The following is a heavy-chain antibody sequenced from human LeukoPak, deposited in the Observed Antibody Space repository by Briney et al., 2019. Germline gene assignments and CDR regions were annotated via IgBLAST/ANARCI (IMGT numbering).Heavy chain of an antibody. CDR1: RFTFSSYE. Sequence: GGSLRLSCAASRFTFSSYEMNWVRQAPGKGLEWVSYISSTGGTIYYADSVKGRFTVSRDNVKDSVSLQMNSLRAEDTARYFCAREDSGGNSFDYWGQGAQVTVS. CDR2: ISSTGGTI. D-gene: IGHD4/OR15-4a*01. CDR3: AREDSGGNSFDY. J-gene: IGHJ4*02. V-gene: IGHV3-48*03.